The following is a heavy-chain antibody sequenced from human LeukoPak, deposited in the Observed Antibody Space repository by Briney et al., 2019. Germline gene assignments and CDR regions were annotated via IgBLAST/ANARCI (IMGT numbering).Heavy chain of an antibody. CDR2: IYYSGST. J-gene: IGHJ4*02. Sequence: SETLSLTCTVSGGSISSYYWSWIRQPPGKGLEWIGYIYYSGSTNYNPSLKSRVTISVDTSKNQFSLKLSSVTAADTAVYYCARGGDFDYWGQGTLVTVPS. V-gene: IGHV4-59*01. D-gene: IGHD5-12*01. CDR3: ARGGDFDY. CDR1: GGSISSYY.